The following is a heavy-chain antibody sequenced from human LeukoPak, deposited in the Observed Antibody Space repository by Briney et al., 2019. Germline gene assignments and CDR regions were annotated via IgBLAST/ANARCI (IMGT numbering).Heavy chain of an antibody. D-gene: IGHD3-10*01. V-gene: IGHV3-11*01. CDR3: ARDGHAYGRGSPHY. CDR1: GFTFSDYY. Sequence: GASLRLSCAASGFTFSDYYMSWIRQAPGKGLEWVSYISSSGSTKYYADSVKGRFTISRDNAKNSYLQMNSLRAEDTAVYYCARDGHAYGRGSPHYWGQGTLVTVSS. J-gene: IGHJ4*02. CDR2: ISSSGSTK.